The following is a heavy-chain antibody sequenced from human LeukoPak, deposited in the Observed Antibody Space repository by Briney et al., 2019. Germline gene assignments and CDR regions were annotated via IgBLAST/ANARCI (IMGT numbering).Heavy chain of an antibody. CDR3: ATGPSRAYYDYVWGSYRPPDY. J-gene: IGHJ4*02. Sequence: ASVKVSCKVSGYTLTELSMHWVRQAPGKGLEWMGGFDPEDGETIYAQKFQGRVTMTEDTSTDTAYMELSSLRSEDTAVYYCATGPSRAYYDYVWGSYRPPDYWGQGTLVTVSS. D-gene: IGHD3-16*02. CDR2: FDPEDGET. V-gene: IGHV1-24*01. CDR1: GYTLTELS.